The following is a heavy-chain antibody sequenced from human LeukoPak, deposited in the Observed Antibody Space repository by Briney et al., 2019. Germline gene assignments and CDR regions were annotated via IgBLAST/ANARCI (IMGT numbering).Heavy chain of an antibody. CDR3: ARSGTYYDILTGYSPFDY. J-gene: IGHJ4*02. Sequence: SVKVSCKASGGTFSSYAISWVRQAPGQGLEWMGGIIPILGTANYAQKFQGRVTITADESTSTAYMELSSLRSEDTAVYYCARSGTYYDILTGYSPFDYWGQGTLVTVSS. CDR2: IIPILGTA. CDR1: GGTFSSYA. V-gene: IGHV1-69*01. D-gene: IGHD3-9*01.